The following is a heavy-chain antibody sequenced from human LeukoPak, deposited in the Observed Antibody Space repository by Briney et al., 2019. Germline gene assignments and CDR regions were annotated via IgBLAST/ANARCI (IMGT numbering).Heavy chain of an antibody. Sequence: ASVKVSCKGSGGTFSSYAISWVRQAPGQGLEWMGGIIPIFGTANYAQKFQGRVTITADESTSTAYMELSSLRSEDTAVYYCARELAVAVNWFGPWGQGTLVTVSS. CDR2: IIPIFGTA. J-gene: IGHJ5*02. CDR3: ARELAVAVNWFGP. CDR1: GGTFSSYA. V-gene: IGHV1-69*13. D-gene: IGHD6-19*01.